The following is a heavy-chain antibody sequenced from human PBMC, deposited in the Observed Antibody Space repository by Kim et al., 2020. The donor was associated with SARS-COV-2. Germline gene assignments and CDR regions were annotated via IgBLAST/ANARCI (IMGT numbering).Heavy chain of an antibody. D-gene: IGHD2-2*01. V-gene: IGHV5-51*01. CDR2: IYPGDSDT. Sequence: GESLKISCKGSGYSFTSYWIGWVRQMPGKGLEWMGIIYPGDSDTRYSPSFQGQVTISADKSISTAYLQWSSLKASDTAMYYCARLRGLYCSSTSCYYYYYYYMDVWGKGTTVTVSS. CDR1: GYSFTSYW. J-gene: IGHJ6*03. CDR3: ARLRGLYCSSTSCYYYYYYYMDV.